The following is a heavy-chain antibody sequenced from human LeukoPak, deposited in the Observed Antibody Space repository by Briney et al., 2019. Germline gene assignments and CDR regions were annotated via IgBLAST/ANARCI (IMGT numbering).Heavy chain of an antibody. V-gene: IGHV1-8*01. J-gene: IGHJ4*02. D-gene: IGHD2-15*01. CDR1: GYTFTSYD. Sequence: GASVKVSCKASGYTFTSYDINWVRQATGQGLEWMGWMNPNSGNTGYAQKFQGRVTMTRNTSISTAYMELSSLRSEDTAVYYCARPVTSSCYSLDYWDQGTLVTVSS. CDR3: ARPVTSSCYSLDY. CDR2: MNPNSGNT.